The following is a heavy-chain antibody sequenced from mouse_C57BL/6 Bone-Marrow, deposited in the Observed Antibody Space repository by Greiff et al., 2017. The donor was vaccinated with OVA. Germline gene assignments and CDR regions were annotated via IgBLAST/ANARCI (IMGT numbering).Heavy chain of an antibody. CDR3: ARSCSAGYSLYYFDD. D-gene: IGHD3-2*02. Sequence: QVQLQQSGSELRSPGSSVKLSCKDFDSEVFPIAYMSWVRQKPGHGFEWIGGILPSIGRTIYGEKFEDKATLDADTLSTTAYLEISRLTAEYSAIYYGARSCSAGYSLYYFDDWGQGTTLTVSS. CDR1: DSEVFPIAY. CDR2: ILPSIGRT. V-gene: IGHV15-2*01. J-gene: IGHJ2*01.